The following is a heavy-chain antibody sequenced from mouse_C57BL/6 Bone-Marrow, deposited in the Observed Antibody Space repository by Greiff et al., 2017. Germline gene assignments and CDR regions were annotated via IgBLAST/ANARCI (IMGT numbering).Heavy chain of an antibody. J-gene: IGHJ3*01. CDR2: IDPETGGT. D-gene: IGHD4-1*02. CDR3: TSPQLGVAY. Sequence: VQLVESGAELVRPGASVTLSCKASGYTFTDYEMHWVKQTPVHGLEWIGAIDPETGGTAYNQKFKGKAILTADKSSSTAYMELRSLTSEDSAVYYCTSPQLGVAYWGQGTLVTVSA. CDR1: GYTFTDYE. V-gene: IGHV1-15*01.